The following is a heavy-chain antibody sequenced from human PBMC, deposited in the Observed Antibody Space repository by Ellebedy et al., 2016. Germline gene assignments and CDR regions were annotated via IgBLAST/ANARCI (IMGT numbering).Heavy chain of an antibody. CDR2: INHSGST. CDR3: ATSKGY. J-gene: IGHJ4*02. CDR1: GGSFSGYY. Sequence: SETLSLXXAVYGGSFSGYYWSWIRQPPGKGLEWIGEINHSGSTNYNPSLKSRVTISVDTSKNQFSLKLSSMTAADTAVYYCATSKGYWGQGTLVTVSS. D-gene: IGHD5/OR15-5a*01. V-gene: IGHV4-34*01.